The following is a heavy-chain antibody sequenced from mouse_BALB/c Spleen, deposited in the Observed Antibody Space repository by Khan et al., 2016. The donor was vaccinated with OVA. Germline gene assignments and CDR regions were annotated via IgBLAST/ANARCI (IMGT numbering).Heavy chain of an antibody. Sequence: EVQLQEAGPGLVKPSQSLSLTCTVTGYSITSDYAWNWVRQFPGHKLEWMGYITNTGSTSYKSSLKSRISITRDTSEHQFFLQLNSVTTEDTATYDCARQGDYNYDYIMDYWGQGTSVTVSS. J-gene: IGHJ4*01. CDR1: GYSITSDYA. V-gene: IGHV3-2*02. CDR2: ITNTGST. D-gene: IGHD2-12*01. CDR3: ARQGDYNYDYIMDY.